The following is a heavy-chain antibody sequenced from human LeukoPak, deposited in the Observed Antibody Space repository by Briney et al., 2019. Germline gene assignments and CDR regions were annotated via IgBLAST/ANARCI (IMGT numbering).Heavy chain of an antibody. V-gene: IGHV4-38-2*02. D-gene: IGHD5-18*01. CDR3: ARGGRQRVYSYGYAVSTSRYYYYMDV. CDR2: IYHSGST. Sequence: SETLSLTCTVSGYSISSGYYWGWIRQPPGKGLEWIGSIYHSGSTYYNPSLKSRVTISVDTSKNQFSLKLSSVTAADTAVYYCARGGRQRVYSYGYAVSTSRYYYYMDVWGKGTTVTVSS. CDR1: GYSISSGYY. J-gene: IGHJ6*03.